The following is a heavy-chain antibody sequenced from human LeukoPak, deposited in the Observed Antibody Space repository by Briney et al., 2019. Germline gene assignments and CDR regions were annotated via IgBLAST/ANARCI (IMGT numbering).Heavy chain of an antibody. Sequence: SETLSLTCTVSGGSISSYYWSWIRQPPGKGLEWIGYIYYSGSTNYNPSLKSRVTISVDTSKNQFSLNLNSVTAADTAVYYCARGGGISDYWGQGTLVTVSS. CDR3: ARGGGISDY. J-gene: IGHJ4*02. D-gene: IGHD3-16*01. V-gene: IGHV4-59*01. CDR1: GGSISSYY. CDR2: IYYSGST.